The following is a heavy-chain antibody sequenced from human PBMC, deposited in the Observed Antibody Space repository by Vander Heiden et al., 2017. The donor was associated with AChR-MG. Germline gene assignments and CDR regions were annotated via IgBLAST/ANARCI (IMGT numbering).Heavy chain of an antibody. Sequence: QVQLQESGPGLVKPSQTLSLTCTVSGGSISGGGYYWSWIRQHPGKGLEWIGYIYYSVSTYYNPSLKSRVTISVDTSKNQFSLKLSSVTAADTAVYYCARVWATELHDAFDIWGQGTMVTVSS. V-gene: IGHV4-31*03. CDR2: IYYSVST. D-gene: IGHD1-7*01. CDR1: GGSISGGGYY. J-gene: IGHJ3*02. CDR3: ARVWATELHDAFDI.